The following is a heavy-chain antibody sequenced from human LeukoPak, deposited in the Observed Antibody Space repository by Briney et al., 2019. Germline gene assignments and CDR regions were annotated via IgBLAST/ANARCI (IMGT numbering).Heavy chain of an antibody. CDR1: GGSISSSSYY. CDR3: ARDGIAAGGYYYYYMDV. V-gene: IGHV4-61*02. Sequence: SETLSLTCTVSGGSISSSSYYWSWIRQPAGKGLEWIGRIYTSGSTNYNPSLKSRVTMSVDTSKNQFSLKLSSVTAADTAVYYCARDGIAAGGYYYYYMDVWGKGTTVTVSS. J-gene: IGHJ6*03. CDR2: IYTSGST. D-gene: IGHD6-13*01.